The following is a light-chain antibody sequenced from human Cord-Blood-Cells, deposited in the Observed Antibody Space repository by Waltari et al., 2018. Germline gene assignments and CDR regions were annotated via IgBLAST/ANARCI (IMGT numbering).Light chain of an antibody. Sequence: DIVMTQSPATLSVSPGERATLSCRASQSVSSNLAWYQQKPGQAPRLLIYGASTRATGIPARFSGSGSGTEFTLTISSLQSGDFAVYYCQQYNNWPLTFGGGTKVEIK. V-gene: IGKV3-15*01. CDR1: QSVSSN. J-gene: IGKJ4*01. CDR3: QQYNNWPLT. CDR2: GAS.